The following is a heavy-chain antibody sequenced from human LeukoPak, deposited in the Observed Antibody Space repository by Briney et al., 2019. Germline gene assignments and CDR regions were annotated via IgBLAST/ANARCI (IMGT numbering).Heavy chain of an antibody. CDR2: IIPIFGTA. CDR3: ARGRRFGELFLDAFDI. CDR1: GGTFSSYA. V-gene: IGHV1-69*13. Sequence: ASVKVSCKASGGTFSSYAISWVRQAPGQGLEWMGGIIPIFGTANYAQKFQGRVTITADESTSTAYMELSSLRSEDTAVYYCARGRRFGELFLDAFDIWGQGTMVTVSS. J-gene: IGHJ3*02. D-gene: IGHD3-10*01.